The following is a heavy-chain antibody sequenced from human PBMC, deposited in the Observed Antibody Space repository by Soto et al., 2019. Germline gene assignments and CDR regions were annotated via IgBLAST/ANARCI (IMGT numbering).Heavy chain of an antibody. CDR3: ARRGSGSYYDY. J-gene: IGHJ4*02. D-gene: IGHD1-26*01. Sequence: EVQLLESGGGLVQPGGSLRLSCAASGFTFSNYAMNWVRQAPGKGLEWVSVISGSGDSTYYADSVKGRFTISRDNSKYPLYLQMSSLRAEDTAIYYCARRGSGSYYDYWGQGTLVTVSS. CDR2: ISGSGDST. CDR1: GFTFSNYA. V-gene: IGHV3-23*01.